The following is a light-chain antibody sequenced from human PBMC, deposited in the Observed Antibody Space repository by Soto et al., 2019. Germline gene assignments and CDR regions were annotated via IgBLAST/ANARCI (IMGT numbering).Light chain of an antibody. V-gene: IGKV3-15*01. J-gene: IGKJ1*01. Sequence: EIVMTQSPGTVSVFPGETVTLSCRASQSVSGYLDWFHQKPGQAPRLVLLRIFTRAIGVPARFSGSGSGTDFTLTISSLEPEDFAVYYCHQRKSWPRTFGQGTKVDIK. CDR3: HQRKSWPRT. CDR1: QSVSGY. CDR2: RIF.